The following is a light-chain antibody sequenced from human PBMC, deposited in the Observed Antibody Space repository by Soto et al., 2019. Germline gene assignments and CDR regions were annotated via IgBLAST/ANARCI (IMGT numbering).Light chain of an antibody. Sequence: EIVMTQSPATLSVSPGERATLSCRASQSVDSNLVWYQQKPGPAPRLLIYGTSTRATGIPARFSGSGSGTEFTLTISSLQSEDFAVYYCQQYHNCPRTFGQGTKVEIK. V-gene: IGKV3-15*01. CDR1: QSVDSN. J-gene: IGKJ1*01. CDR2: GTS. CDR3: QQYHNCPRT.